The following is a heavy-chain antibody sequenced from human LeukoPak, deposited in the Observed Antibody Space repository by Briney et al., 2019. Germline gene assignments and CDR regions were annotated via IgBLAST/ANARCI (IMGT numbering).Heavy chain of an antibody. Sequence: SVKVSCKASGGTFSSYAISWVRQAPGQGLEWMGGIIPVFGTANYAQKFQGRVTITADESTSTAYMELSSLRSEDTAVYYCAREEREYCGGDCNDAFDIWGQGTMVTVSS. V-gene: IGHV1-69*13. J-gene: IGHJ3*02. CDR1: GGTFSSYA. CDR2: IIPVFGTA. D-gene: IGHD2-21*02. CDR3: AREEREYCGGDCNDAFDI.